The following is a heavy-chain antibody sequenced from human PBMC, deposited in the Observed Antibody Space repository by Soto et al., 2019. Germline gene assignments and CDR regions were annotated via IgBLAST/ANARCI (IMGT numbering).Heavy chain of an antibody. CDR3: ARAISSSPSPGLNWFDP. Sequence: SETLSLTCAVFGGSFSGYYWNWIRQPPGKGLEWIGTINYSGSTNYNPSLKNRVTISVDTSKNQFSLKLSSVTAADTAVYYCARAISSSPSPGLNWFDPWGQGTLVTVSS. CDR1: GGSFSGYY. CDR2: INYSGST. V-gene: IGHV4-34*01. D-gene: IGHD6-6*01. J-gene: IGHJ5*02.